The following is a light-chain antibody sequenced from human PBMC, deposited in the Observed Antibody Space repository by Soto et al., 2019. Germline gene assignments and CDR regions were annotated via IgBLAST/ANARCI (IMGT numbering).Light chain of an antibody. V-gene: IGKV3-11*01. J-gene: IGKJ5*01. CDR2: DAS. CDR3: QQRDNWPPIT. Sequence: EIVLTQSPATLSLSPGERATLSCRASQIISTSLAWYQQKPGQAPRLLIYDASSRATGTPARFSGSGSGTDFILTIGSLEPEDFAVYYCQQRDNWPPITFGQGTRLEIK. CDR1: QIISTS.